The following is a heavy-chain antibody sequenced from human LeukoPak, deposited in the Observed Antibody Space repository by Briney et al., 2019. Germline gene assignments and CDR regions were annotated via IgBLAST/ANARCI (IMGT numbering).Heavy chain of an antibody. CDR2: ISPDGSST. CDR1: GFTFTGYR. D-gene: IGHD1-26*01. Sequence: GGSLRLSCAASGFTFTGYRMHWVRQAPGKRLVWVSRISPDGSSTTYADSVKGRYTISRDNAKNTLSLQMSSLRAEDTAVYYCARGGAGFLWGQGTLVTVSS. CDR3: ARGGAGFL. V-gene: IGHV3-74*03. J-gene: IGHJ4*02.